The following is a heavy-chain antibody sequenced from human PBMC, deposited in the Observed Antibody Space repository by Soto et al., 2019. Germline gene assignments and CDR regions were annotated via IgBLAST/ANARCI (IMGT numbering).Heavy chain of an antibody. Sequence: ASVKVSCKASGYTFTIYAMHWVRQAPGQRLEWMGWINAGNGNTKYSQEFQGRVTITRDTSASTAYMELSSLRSEDTAVYYCARWQSYEFWSGYLRGNNCLDHWGQGTRVTVSS. D-gene: IGHD3-3*01. CDR2: INAGNGNT. CDR1: GYTFTIYA. V-gene: IGHV1-3*01. J-gene: IGHJ5*02. CDR3: ARWQSYEFWSGYLRGNNCLDH.